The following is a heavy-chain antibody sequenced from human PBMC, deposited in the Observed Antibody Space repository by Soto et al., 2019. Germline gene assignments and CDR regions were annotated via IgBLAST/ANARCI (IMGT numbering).Heavy chain of an antibody. CDR3: ARGGPYHDYESSGYFFDF. V-gene: IGHV3-21*01. Sequence: VQLVESGGGLVKPGGSLRLSCAVSGFTFSAYSMNWVRQAPGKGLEWVSCITGRNTYIYYSDSVKGRFTISRDNAKNSLYLQMKSLRAEDTAVYFCARGGPYHDYESSGYFFDFWGQGSLVTV. D-gene: IGHD3-22*01. J-gene: IGHJ4*02. CDR2: ITGRNTYI. CDR1: GFTFSAYS.